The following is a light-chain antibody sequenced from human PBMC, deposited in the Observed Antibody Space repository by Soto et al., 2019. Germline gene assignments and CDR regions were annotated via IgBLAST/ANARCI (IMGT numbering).Light chain of an antibody. CDR3: QQYGSSPWT. CDR2: GAS. Sequence: EIVLTQSPATLSLSPGERATLSCRASRSVNSYLAWYQQKPGQAPRLLIYGASSRATGIPDRFSGSGSGTDFTLTISRLEPEDFAVYYCQQYGSSPWTFGQGTKVDIK. CDR1: RSVNSY. V-gene: IGKV3-20*01. J-gene: IGKJ1*01.